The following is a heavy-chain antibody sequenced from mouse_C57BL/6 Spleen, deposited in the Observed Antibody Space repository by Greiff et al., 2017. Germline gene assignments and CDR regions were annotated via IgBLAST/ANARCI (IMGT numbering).Heavy chain of an antibody. D-gene: IGHD4-1*01. CDR2: IYPGDGDT. CDR1: GYAFSSSW. V-gene: IGHV1-82*01. J-gene: IGHJ2*01. Sequence: VQLQQSGPELVKPGASVKISCKASGYAFSSSWMNWVKQRPGKGLEWIGRIYPGDGDTNYNGKFKGKAILTADKSSSTAYMQLSSLTSEDSAVYFCARGEETGSYFDYWGQGTTLTVSS. CDR3: ARGEETGSYFDY.